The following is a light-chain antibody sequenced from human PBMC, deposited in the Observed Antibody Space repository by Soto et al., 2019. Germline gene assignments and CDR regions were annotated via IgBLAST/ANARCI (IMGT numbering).Light chain of an antibody. Sequence: EIVMTQSPATLPVSLGERATLSCRASQSVSGNLAWYQQKPGQAPRLLMYGASTRATGIPARFSGSGSGTEFTLTISSLQSEDFAVYYCQQYNNWPPLTFGGGTKVEIK. CDR1: QSVSGN. CDR2: GAS. J-gene: IGKJ4*01. CDR3: QQYNNWPPLT. V-gene: IGKV3-15*01.